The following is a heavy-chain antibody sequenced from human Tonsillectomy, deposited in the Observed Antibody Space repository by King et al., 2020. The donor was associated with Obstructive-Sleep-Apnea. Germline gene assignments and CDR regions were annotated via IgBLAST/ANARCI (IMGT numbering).Heavy chain of an antibody. CDR3: ARVILEPGEAYFDF. J-gene: IGHJ4*02. V-gene: IGHV4-4*02. CDR2: IFHSGST. CDR1: GGSISSSNW. Sequence: VQLQESGPGLVKPSGTLSLTCAVSGGSISSSNWWSWVRQSPGKGLEWIGEIFHSGSTKYNPSLRSRVTISVDKSKDQFSLKLTSVTAADTAVYYCARVILEPGEAYFDFWGQGTLVTVSS. D-gene: IGHD3-10*01.